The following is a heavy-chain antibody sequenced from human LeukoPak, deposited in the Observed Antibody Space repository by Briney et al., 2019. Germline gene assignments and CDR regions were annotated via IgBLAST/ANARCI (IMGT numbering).Heavy chain of an antibody. J-gene: IGHJ4*02. CDR1: GYSFSNYW. V-gene: IGHV5-51*01. CDR2: IYPGDSDT. CDR3: ARQGPASSNYFDS. D-gene: IGHD1-14*01. Sequence: GESLKISCKGSGYSFSNYWIGWVRQMPGKGLECMGTIYPGDSDTRYSPSFLDQGTISADKTISTAYLQWSSLMASDTAMYYCARQGPASSNYFDSWGQGTLVTVSS.